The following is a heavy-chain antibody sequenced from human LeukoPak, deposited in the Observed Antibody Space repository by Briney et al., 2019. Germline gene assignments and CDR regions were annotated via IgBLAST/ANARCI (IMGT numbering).Heavy chain of an antibody. D-gene: IGHD4-23*01. J-gene: IGHJ4*02. CDR1: GFTFSDYY. CDR2: ISSSGSTI. V-gene: IGHV3-11*01. CDR3: AKLANDYGGNSVDY. Sequence: GGSLRLSCAASGFTFSDYYMSWIRQAPGEGLEWVSYISSSGSTIYYADSVKGRFTISRDNAKNSLYLQMNSLRAKDTAVYYCAKLANDYGGNSVDYWGQGTLVTVSS.